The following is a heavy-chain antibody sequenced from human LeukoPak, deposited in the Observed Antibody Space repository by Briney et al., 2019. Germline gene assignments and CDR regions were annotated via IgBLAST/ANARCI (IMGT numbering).Heavy chain of an antibody. CDR2: IYYSGST. CDR1: GGSISSSSYY. D-gene: IGHD3-16*01. CDR3: ARDGGASRFDP. J-gene: IGHJ5*02. Sequence: PSETLSLTCTVSGGSISSSSYYWGWIRQPPGKGLEWIGSIYYSGSTYYNPSLKSRVTISVDTSKNQFSLKLSSVTAADTAVYYCARDGGASRFDPWGQGTLVTVSS. V-gene: IGHV4-39*07.